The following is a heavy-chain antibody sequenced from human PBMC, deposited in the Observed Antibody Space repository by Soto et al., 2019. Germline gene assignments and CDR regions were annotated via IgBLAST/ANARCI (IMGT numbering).Heavy chain of an antibody. J-gene: IGHJ5*02. CDR1: GYTFTSYG. Sequence: QVQLVQSGAEVKKPGASVKVSCEASGYTFTSYGISWVRQAPGQGLEWMGWISAYNGNTNYAQKLQGRVTMTTDTSTSTAYRELRSLRSDDTAVYYCARDLYLIAAAAPVGFDPWGQGTLVTVSS. CDR3: ARDLYLIAAAAPVGFDP. D-gene: IGHD6-13*01. V-gene: IGHV1-18*01. CDR2: ISAYNGNT.